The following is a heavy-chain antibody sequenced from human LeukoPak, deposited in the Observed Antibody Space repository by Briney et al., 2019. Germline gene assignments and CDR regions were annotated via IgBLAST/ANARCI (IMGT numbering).Heavy chain of an antibody. V-gene: IGHV1-69*04. D-gene: IGHD6-13*01. J-gene: IGHJ3*02. CDR2: SIYILGRA. Sequence: SVTLSFTASVAGFSSYAISWVRQAPRQALEWMGRSIYILGRANYAQKFQGGVRITAGKSASTAYIELSRLRSDDTPVYYCARDDSSSWYPDAFDIWGQRTMVTVSS. CDR1: VAGFSSYA. CDR3: ARDDSSSWYPDAFDI.